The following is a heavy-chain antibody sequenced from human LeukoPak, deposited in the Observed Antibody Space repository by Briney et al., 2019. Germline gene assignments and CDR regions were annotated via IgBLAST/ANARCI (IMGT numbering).Heavy chain of an antibody. D-gene: IGHD3-3*01. J-gene: IGHJ4*02. Sequence: PGGSLRLSCAASGFTFSNYDMNWVRQAPGKGLEWVSAISGSGGTSYYADSVKGRFTISRDNSKNTLYLQMNSLRAEDTAVYYCARGGNTIFGVITLFDCWGQGTLVTVSS. CDR3: ARGGNTIFGVITLFDC. CDR2: ISGSGGTS. CDR1: GFTFSNYD. V-gene: IGHV3-23*01.